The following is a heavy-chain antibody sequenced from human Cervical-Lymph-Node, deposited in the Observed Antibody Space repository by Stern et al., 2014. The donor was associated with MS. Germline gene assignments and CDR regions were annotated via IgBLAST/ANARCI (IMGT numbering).Heavy chain of an antibody. J-gene: IGHJ5*02. Sequence: LKESGPALVKPTQTLRLTCTLSGFSVTTTGMRVSWIRQPPGKALEWLARIDWDDDKFYSTSLNTRLTISKDTSKNQVVLIMTNMDPVDTATYYCAWTYWGSEWFDPWGQGTLVTVSS. D-gene: IGHD3-16*01. CDR2: IDWDDDK. CDR3: AWTYWGSEWFDP. CDR1: GFSVTTTGMR. V-gene: IGHV2-70*04.